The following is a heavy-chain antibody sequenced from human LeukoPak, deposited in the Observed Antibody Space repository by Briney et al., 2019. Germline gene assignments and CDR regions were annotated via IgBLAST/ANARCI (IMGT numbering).Heavy chain of an antibody. J-gene: IGHJ4*02. D-gene: IGHD1-14*01. CDR1: GFTFSSYW. Sequence: TGGSLRLSCAASGFTFSSYWVSWVRQAPGKGLEWVANIKQDGSEKYYVDSVKGRFTISRDNAKNSLYLQMNSLRAEDTAVYYCARDRSSGNYWGKGTLVTVSS. CDR3: ARDRSSGNY. V-gene: IGHV3-7*01. CDR2: IKQDGSEK.